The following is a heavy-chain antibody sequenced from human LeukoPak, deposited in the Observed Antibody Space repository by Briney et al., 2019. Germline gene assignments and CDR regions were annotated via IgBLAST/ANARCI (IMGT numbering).Heavy chain of an antibody. Sequence: ASVKVSCKTSGGTFSSSAITWVRQAPGQGLEWMGWINPNGGATNYAQKFQGRVTMTRDTSISTAYMELSRLRSDDTAVYYCARVRLNAFDIWGQGTMVIVSS. J-gene: IGHJ3*02. CDR1: GGTFSSSA. CDR3: ARVRLNAFDI. CDR2: INPNGGAT. D-gene: IGHD3-16*01. V-gene: IGHV1-2*02.